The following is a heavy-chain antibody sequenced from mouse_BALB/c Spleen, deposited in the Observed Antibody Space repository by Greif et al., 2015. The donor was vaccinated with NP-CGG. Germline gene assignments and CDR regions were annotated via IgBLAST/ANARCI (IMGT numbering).Heavy chain of an antibody. CDR1: GFNIKDTY. Sequence: VQLQQPGAELVKPGASVKLSCTASGFNIKDTYLHWLKLRPEQGLEWLGRIDPAIGYNKYNPNFQGKATITAETSSNTAYLQLSSLTSEDTAVYYCAGYYMYPCYAMDYWGQGTSVTVSS. CDR3: AGYYMYPCYAMDY. D-gene: IGHD2-14*01. J-gene: IGHJ4*01. CDR2: IDPAIGYN. V-gene: IGHV14-3*02.